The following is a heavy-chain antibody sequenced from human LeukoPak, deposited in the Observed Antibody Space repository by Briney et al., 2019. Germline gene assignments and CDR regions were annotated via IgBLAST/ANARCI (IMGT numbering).Heavy chain of an antibody. D-gene: IGHD2-2*01. V-gene: IGHV1-18*01. CDR1: GYTFTSYG. CDR2: XSAYNGNT. CDR3: ARIGYCSSTSCYHLDY. Sequence: ASVKVSCKASGYTFTSYGISWVRQAPGQGVEWXXXXSAYNGNTNYAQKLQGRVTMTTDTSTSTAYMELRSLRSDDTAVCYCARIGYCSSTSCYHLDYWGQGTLVTVSS. J-gene: IGHJ4*02.